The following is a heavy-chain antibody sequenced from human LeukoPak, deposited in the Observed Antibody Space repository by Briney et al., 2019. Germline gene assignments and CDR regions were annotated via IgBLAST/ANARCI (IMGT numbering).Heavy chain of an antibody. V-gene: IGHV4-59*12. CDR1: GGSISSYY. D-gene: IGHD2-2*02. CDR2: ISYSGST. CDR3: ARLKSCTSSSCYIEHAFDI. Sequence: SETLSLPCTVSGGSISSYYWSWMRQPPGKGLEWVGYISYSGSTNYNPSLKSRVTISVDTSKNQFSLKLRSVTAADTGVYFCARLKSCTSSSCYIEHAFDIWGQGTMVTVSS. J-gene: IGHJ3*02.